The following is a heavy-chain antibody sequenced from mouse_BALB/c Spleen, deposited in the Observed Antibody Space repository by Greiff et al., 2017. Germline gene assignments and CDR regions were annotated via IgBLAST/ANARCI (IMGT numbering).Heavy chain of an antibody. Sequence: QVQLQQSGPELVKPGASVRISCKASGYTFTSYYIHWVKQRPGQGLEWIGWIYPGNVNTKYNEKFKGKATLTADKSSSTAYMQLSSLTSEDSAVYYCEYDYDVFAYWGQGTLVTVSA. CDR1: GYTFTSYY. V-gene: IGHV1S56*01. J-gene: IGHJ3*01. CDR3: EYDYDVFAY. D-gene: IGHD2-4*01. CDR2: IYPGNVNT.